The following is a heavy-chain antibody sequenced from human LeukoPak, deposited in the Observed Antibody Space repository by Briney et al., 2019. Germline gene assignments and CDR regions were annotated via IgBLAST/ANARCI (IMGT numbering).Heavy chain of an antibody. CDR2: ISGSGGST. J-gene: IGHJ6*03. CDR1: GFTFSSFG. V-gene: IGHV3-23*01. D-gene: IGHD3-10*01. Sequence: GGSLTLSCAASGFTFSSFGMSWVRQAPGKGLEWVSAISGSGGSTYYAHSVKGRLTTSTDNSKNTLYLQMNSLRAEDTAVYYCVKSLWFGELTHYYYYYMDVWGKGTTVTISS. CDR3: VKSLWFGELTHYYYYYMDV.